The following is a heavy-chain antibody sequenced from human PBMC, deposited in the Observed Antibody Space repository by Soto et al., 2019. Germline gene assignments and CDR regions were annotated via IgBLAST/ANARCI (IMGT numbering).Heavy chain of an antibody. V-gene: IGHV3-23*01. CDR2: ISGSGGST. CDR3: ANGEGIAVAGNFDY. D-gene: IGHD6-19*01. Sequence: EVRLLESGGGLVQPGGSLRLSCAASGFTFSSYAMSWVRQAPGKGLEWVSAISGSGGSTYYADSVKGRFTISRDNSKNTLYLQMNSLRAEDTAVYYCANGEGIAVAGNFDYWGQGTLVTVSS. CDR1: GFTFSSYA. J-gene: IGHJ4*02.